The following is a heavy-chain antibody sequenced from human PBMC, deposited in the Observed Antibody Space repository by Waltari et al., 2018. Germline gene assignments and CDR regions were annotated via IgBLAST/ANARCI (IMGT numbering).Heavy chain of an antibody. CDR2: IYHDGTT. J-gene: IGHJ4*02. D-gene: IGHD2-2*03. CDR1: GYAINSGFY. CDR3: SRQVLGYCTSAACRRLES. V-gene: IGHV4-38-2*01. Sequence: QVQLQESGPSLVKLSETLSLTCDVSGYAINSGFYWGWIRQPPGKVLECIATIYHDGTTFYNPSLKSRVTVSMDTSKNQFSLKLGSVTAADTAVYYCSRQVLGYCTSAACRRLESWGQGTLVTVSS.